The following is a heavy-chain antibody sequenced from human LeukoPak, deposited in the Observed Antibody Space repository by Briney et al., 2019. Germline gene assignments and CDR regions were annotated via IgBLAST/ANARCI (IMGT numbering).Heavy chain of an antibody. D-gene: IGHD4-23*01. CDR2: IYYSGST. J-gene: IGHJ4*02. CDR1: GVSISSSSYY. V-gene: IGHV4-39*01. CDR3: ANSANYGGNSGYFDY. Sequence: PSETLSLTCTVSGVSISSSSYYWAWIRQPPGKGLEWIGSIYYSGSTYYNPSLKSRVTISVDTSKNQFSLKLNSVTAVDTALYYCANSANYGGNSGYFDYWGQGTLVTVSS.